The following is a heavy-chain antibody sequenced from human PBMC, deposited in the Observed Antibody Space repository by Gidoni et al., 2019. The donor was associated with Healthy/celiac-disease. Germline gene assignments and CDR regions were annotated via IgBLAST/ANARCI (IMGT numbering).Heavy chain of an antibody. D-gene: IGHD3-10*01. CDR3: ALRGSGSYTRGYFDY. J-gene: IGHJ4*02. V-gene: IGHV4-34*01. CDR1: GGSFSGYY. CDR2: INHSGSI. Sequence: QVQLQQWGAGLLKPSETLSLTCAVYGGSFSGYYWSWIRQPPGKGLEWIGEINHSGSINYNPSLKSRVTISVDTSKNQFSLKLSSVTAADTAVYYCALRGSGSYTRGYFDYWGQGTLVTVSS.